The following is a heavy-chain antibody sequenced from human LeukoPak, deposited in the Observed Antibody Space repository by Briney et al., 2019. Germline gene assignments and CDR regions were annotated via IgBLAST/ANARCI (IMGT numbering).Heavy chain of an antibody. CDR3: ARTYYEIWSGPNWFDP. V-gene: IGHV4-59*07. CDR1: GGPNSGHY. D-gene: IGHD3-3*01. J-gene: IGHJ5*02. Sequence: ADPLSLTCTVSGGPNSGHYWICIRQSPGKALVSLGYIYYSGSTNYNPSLKSRVTISVDTSKKQFNLKLSSGTAADTAVYYCARTYYEIWSGPNWFDPGGEGT. CDR2: IYYSGST.